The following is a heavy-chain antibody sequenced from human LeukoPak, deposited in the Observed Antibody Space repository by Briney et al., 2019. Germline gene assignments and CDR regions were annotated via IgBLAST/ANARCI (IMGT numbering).Heavy chain of an antibody. CDR2: ISSNNDNP. CDR1: LYPFSNFG. Sequence: ASVSVSFKTSLYPFSNFGINWVRQAPRQGREWMGWISSNNDNPNYGQKFQGRFTVTTDSSTSTAYMELRNLRFDDTDVYYCERDGTSTDDYWGQGTLVTVSS. J-gene: IGHJ4*02. V-gene: IGHV1-18*01. CDR3: ERDGTSTDDY. D-gene: IGHD2-2*01.